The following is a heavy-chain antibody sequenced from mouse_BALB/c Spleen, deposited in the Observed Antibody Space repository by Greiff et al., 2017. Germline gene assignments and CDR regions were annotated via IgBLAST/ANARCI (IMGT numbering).Heavy chain of an antibody. CDR3: ARTYHYDYYAMDY. D-gene: IGHD2-4*01. J-gene: IGHJ4*01. CDR1: GFTFSSYG. Sequence: EVKVVESGGDLVKPGGSLKLSCAASGFTFSSYGMSWVRQTPDKRLEWVATISSGGSYTYYPDSVKGRFTISRDNAKNTLYLQMSSLKSEDTAMYYCARTYHYDYYAMDYWGQGTSVTVSS. CDR2: ISSGGSYT. V-gene: IGHV5-6*01.